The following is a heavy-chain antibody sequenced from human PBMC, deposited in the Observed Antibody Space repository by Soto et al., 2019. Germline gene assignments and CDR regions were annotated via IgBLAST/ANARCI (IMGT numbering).Heavy chain of an antibody. Sequence: SETLSLTCTVSGGSISSYYWSWIRQPPGKGLEWIGYIYYSGSTNYNPSLKSRVTISVDTSKNQFSLKLSSVTAADTAVYSCARPTIFPIVVVPAALDVWGQGTTVTVSS. D-gene: IGHD2-2*01. CDR1: GGSISSYY. J-gene: IGHJ6*02. CDR3: ARPTIFPIVVVPAALDV. CDR2: IYYSGST. V-gene: IGHV4-59*01.